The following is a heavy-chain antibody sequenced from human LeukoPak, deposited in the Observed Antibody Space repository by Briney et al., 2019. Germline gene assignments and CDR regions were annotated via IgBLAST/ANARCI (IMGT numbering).Heavy chain of an antibody. V-gene: IGHV4-30-4*08. CDR3: AREIDCSSTSCYPY. Sequence: SQTLSLTCTVSGGSISSGDYYWSWIRQPPGKGLEWIGYIYYSGSTYYNPSLKSRVTISVDTSKNQFSLKLSAVTAADTAVYYCAREIDCSSTSCYPYWGQGTLVTVSS. CDR2: IYYSGST. J-gene: IGHJ4*02. CDR1: GGSISSGDYY. D-gene: IGHD2-2*01.